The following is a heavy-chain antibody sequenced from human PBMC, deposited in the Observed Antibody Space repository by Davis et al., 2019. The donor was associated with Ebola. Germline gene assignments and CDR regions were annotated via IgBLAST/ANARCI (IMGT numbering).Heavy chain of an antibody. J-gene: IGHJ3*02. V-gene: IGHV1-8*01. CDR1: GYTFTSYD. D-gene: IGHD4-23*01. Sequence: ASVKVSCKASGYTFTSYDINWVRQATGQGLEWMGWMNPNSGNTGYAQKFQGRVTMTRNTSISTAYMGLSSLRSEDTAVYYCARGRLRWGNAFDIWGQGTMVTVSS. CDR3: ARGRLRWGNAFDI. CDR2: MNPNSGNT.